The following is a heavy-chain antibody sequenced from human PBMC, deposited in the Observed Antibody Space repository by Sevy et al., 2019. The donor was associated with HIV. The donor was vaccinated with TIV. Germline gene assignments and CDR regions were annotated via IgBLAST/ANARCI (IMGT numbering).Heavy chain of an antibody. CDR3: AKDPNVDTAMEYYFDY. Sequence: GGSLRLSCAASGFTLSSNAMSWVRQAPGKELEWVSSIGSTGGSTYHADSVRGRFSISRDNSKNTLYLHMNSLRAEDTAVYYCAKDPNVDTAMEYYFDYWGQGTLVTVSS. J-gene: IGHJ4*02. CDR2: IGSTGGST. D-gene: IGHD5-18*01. V-gene: IGHV3-23*01. CDR1: GFTLSSNA.